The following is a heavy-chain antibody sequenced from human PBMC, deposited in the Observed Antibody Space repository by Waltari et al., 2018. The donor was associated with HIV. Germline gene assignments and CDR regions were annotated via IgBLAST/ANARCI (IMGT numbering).Heavy chain of an antibody. Sequence: QVQLQESGPGLVKPSETLSLTCTVSGYSISSGYYWGWIRQPPGKGLELIGSIYHSVSTYYNPSLKSRVTISVDTSKNQFSLKLSSVTAADTAVYYCAAFSEVSVAGTGGLIDYWGQGTLVTVSS. CDR1: GYSISSGYY. J-gene: IGHJ4*02. V-gene: IGHV4-38-2*02. CDR2: IYHSVST. CDR3: AAFSEVSVAGTGGLIDY. D-gene: IGHD6-19*01.